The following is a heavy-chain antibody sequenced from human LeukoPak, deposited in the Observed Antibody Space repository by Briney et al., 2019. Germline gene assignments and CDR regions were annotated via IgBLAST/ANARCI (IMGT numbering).Heavy chain of an antibody. CDR1: GGTFSSYA. CDR2: IIPIFGTA. Sequence: SVKVSCKASGGTFSSYAISWVRQAPGQGLEWMGGIIPIFGTANYAQKFQGRVTITADESTSTAYMELSSLRSVDTAVYYCARGLPIGYCSSTSCYTMGYWGQGTLVTVSS. J-gene: IGHJ4*02. D-gene: IGHD2-2*02. CDR3: ARGLPIGYCSSTSCYTMGY. V-gene: IGHV1-69*13.